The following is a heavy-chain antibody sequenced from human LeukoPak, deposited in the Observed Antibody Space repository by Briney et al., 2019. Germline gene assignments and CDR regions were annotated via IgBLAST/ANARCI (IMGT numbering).Heavy chain of an antibody. V-gene: IGHV3-15*01. D-gene: IGHD3-3*01. CDR1: GFTFSNAW. Sequence: GGSLRLSCAASGFTFSNAWMNWVRQAPGKGLEWVGCIKSKIDGGTADYAAPVKGRFTISRDDSKDTLYMQMSSLKIEDTAVYYCTTDPLLGMGGQGTLVTVSS. J-gene: IGHJ4*02. CDR3: TTDPLLGM. CDR2: IKSKIDGGTA.